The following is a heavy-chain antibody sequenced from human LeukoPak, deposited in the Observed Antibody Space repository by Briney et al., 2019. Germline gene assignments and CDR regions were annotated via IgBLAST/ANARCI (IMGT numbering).Heavy chain of an antibody. V-gene: IGHV3-30-3*01. D-gene: IGHD3-22*01. CDR3: AREGSGYHTTYFDY. CDR2: ISYDGSNX. CDR1: GFTFSSXA. J-gene: IGHJ4*02. Sequence: PGRSLRLSCAASGFTFSSXAXXWVRQAPGXXXXXXXVISYDGSNXYYADSXXGRFTISRDNSKNTLYLQMNSLRAEDTAVYYCAREGSGYHTTYFDYWGQGTLVTVSS.